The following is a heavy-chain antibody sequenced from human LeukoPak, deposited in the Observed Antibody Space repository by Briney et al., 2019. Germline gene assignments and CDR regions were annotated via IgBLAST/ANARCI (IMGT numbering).Heavy chain of an antibody. CDR3: ARDSTSLGGWYYFDY. Sequence: GSLRLSCAASGFTFSSYVMHWVRQATGKGLEWVSAIGTAGDTYYPGSVKGRFTISRENAKNSLYLQMNSLRAGDTAVYYCARDSTSLGGWYYFDYWGQGTLVTVSS. V-gene: IGHV3-13*01. CDR2: IGTAGDT. CDR1: GFTFSSYV. J-gene: IGHJ4*02. D-gene: IGHD6-19*01.